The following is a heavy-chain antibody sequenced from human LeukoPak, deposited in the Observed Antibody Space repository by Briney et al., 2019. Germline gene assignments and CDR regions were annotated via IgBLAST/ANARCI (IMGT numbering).Heavy chain of an antibody. V-gene: IGHV4-59*08. CDR1: GGSISSYY. J-gene: IGHJ3*02. D-gene: IGHD3-22*01. CDR2: IYYSGST. CDR3: ARRDSVRAVDI. Sequence: ETLSLTCTVSGGSISSYYWSWIRQPPGKGLEWIGYIYYSGSTNYNPSLKSRVTISVDTSKNQFSLKLSSVTVADTAVYYCARRDSVRAVDIWGQGTMVTVSS.